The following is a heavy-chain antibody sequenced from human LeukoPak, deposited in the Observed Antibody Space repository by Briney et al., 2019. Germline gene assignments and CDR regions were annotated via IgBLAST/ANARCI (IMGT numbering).Heavy chain of an antibody. CDR3: AREGTGVARTWFDT. Sequence: SETLSLTCTVSRYSISSGYYWGWIRPPPGEGLEWIGSIYHSGSTYYNPSLKSRVTISVDTSKNQFSLKLSSVTAADTAVYSCAREGTGVARTWFDTWGQGTLVTVSS. J-gene: IGHJ5*02. D-gene: IGHD1-14*01. CDR2: IYHSGST. V-gene: IGHV4-38-2*02. CDR1: RYSISSGYY.